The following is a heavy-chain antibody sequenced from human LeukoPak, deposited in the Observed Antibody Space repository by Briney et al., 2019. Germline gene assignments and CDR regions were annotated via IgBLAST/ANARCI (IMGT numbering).Heavy chain of an antibody. CDR2: ISYDGSNK. D-gene: IGHD3-22*01. J-gene: IGHJ3*02. Sequence: PGRSLRLSCAASGFTFSSYAMHWVRQAPGKGLEWVAVISYDGSNKYCADSVKGRFTISRDNSKNTLYLRMNSLRAEDTAVYYCARDDPYDSSPDDAFDIWGRGTMVTVSS. V-gene: IGHV3-30*01. CDR1: GFTFSSYA. CDR3: ARDDPYDSSPDDAFDI.